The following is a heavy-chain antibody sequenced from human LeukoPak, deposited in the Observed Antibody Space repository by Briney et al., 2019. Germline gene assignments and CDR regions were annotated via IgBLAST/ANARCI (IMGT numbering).Heavy chain of an antibody. CDR1: GFIFSTYS. D-gene: IGHD4-17*01. J-gene: IGHJ4*02. CDR2: ISSSGSGR. CDR3: ARVKGDGDSYYFDY. Sequence: GGSLRLSCAASGFIFSTYSMSWVRQAPGKGLQWISYISSSGSGRFYADSVKGRFTISRDNGKKSVSLQMNSLRDEDTAVYYCARVKGDGDSYYFDYWGQGTLVAVPS. V-gene: IGHV3-48*02.